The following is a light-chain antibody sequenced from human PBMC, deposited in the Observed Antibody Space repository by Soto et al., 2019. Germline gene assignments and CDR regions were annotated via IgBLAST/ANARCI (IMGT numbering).Light chain of an antibody. CDR2: AAF. Sequence: ILLTQSPGTLSLSPGEGATLSCRASQSVSSNYLAWYQQKSGQAPRLLIYAAFSRATAIPDRFTGSGSGTDFTLSISRLEPEDFAVYYCQQYGSPPWTFGQGTKVDIK. CDR3: QQYGSPPWT. V-gene: IGKV3-20*01. CDR1: QSVSSNY. J-gene: IGKJ1*01.